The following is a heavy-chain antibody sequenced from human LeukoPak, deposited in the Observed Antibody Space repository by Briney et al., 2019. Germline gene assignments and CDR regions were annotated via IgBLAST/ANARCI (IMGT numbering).Heavy chain of an antibody. V-gene: IGHV3-48*01. D-gene: IGHD2-15*01. Sequence: GGSLRLSCAASGFRFHTYSMNWVRQAPGKGLEWISYISSSSDDIYHADSVEGRFTVSRDNAKNSLFLQMNSLSAEDTAVYYCARGRDSGGAFDCWSQGTLVTVSS. CDR2: ISSSSDDI. J-gene: IGHJ4*02. CDR3: ARGRDSGGAFDC. CDR1: GFRFHTYS.